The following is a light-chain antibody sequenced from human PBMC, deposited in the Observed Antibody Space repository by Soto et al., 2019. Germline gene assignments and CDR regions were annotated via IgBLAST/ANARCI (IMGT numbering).Light chain of an antibody. V-gene: IGKV3-15*01. Sequence: EIVMTQSPGTLSVSPGERATLFCRASQSVSNKLAWYQQKPGQAPRLIIYGTSTRATGIPARFGGSGSGTDFTLTISSLQSEDFAIYYCQQYNKWPQFGGGTKV. J-gene: IGKJ4*02. CDR2: GTS. CDR1: QSVSNK. CDR3: QQYNKWPQ.